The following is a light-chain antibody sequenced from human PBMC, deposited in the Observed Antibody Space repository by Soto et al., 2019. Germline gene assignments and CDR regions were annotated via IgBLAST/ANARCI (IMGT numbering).Light chain of an antibody. J-gene: IGKJ5*01. CDR1: QGISTL. Sequence: IQLTQSPSSLSASVGDRVTITCRASQGISTLLAWYQQKPGKAPKVLIYESSLLQSGVPSRFSGSGSGTDFHLTISSLQPEDFAVYYCQQRSDWLPITFGQGTRREMK. V-gene: IGKV1-9*01. CDR3: QQRSDWLPIT. CDR2: ESS.